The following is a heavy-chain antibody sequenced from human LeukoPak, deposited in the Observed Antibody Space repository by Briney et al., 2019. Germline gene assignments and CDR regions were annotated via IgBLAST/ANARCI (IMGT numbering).Heavy chain of an antibody. D-gene: IGHD3-22*01. CDR3: THYYDGSGYYGAFDS. CDR2: IRSKAKSYAT. CDR1: GFTFSDSA. J-gene: IGHJ3*02. Sequence: GGSLRLSCAASGFTFSDSAVHWVRQASGKGLEWVGRIRSKAKSYATAYAASVKGRFTISRDDSENTAYLQMNSLKTEDTAVYYCTHYYDGSGYYGAFDSWGQGTMVTVSS. V-gene: IGHV3-73*01.